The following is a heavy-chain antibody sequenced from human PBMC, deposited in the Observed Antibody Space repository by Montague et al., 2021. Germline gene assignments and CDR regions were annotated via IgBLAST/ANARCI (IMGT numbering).Heavy chain of an antibody. CDR1: GVSISNTYW. V-gene: IGHV4-4*02. J-gene: IGHJ4*02. CDR3: ATVFILTGYTWDH. D-gene: IGHD3-9*01. CDR2: ISVGGTT. Sequence: SETLSLTCAVSGVSISNTYWCTWVRPSPGKGLEWIGEISVGGTTNYNSSFKSRVTMSIDRSKNHFSLSLTSVTAADTAVYYCATVFILTGYTWDHWGQGTLVTVSS.